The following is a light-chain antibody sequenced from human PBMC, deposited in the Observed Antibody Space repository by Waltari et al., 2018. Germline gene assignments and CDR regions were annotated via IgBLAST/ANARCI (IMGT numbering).Light chain of an antibody. V-gene: IGKV3-11*01. Sequence: EIVLTQSPVTLSLAAGERATLSCRAMESVSNYLAWYQQKPGQSPTLLIYDTSKRATGIPGRFSGSGYGTDFTLTINNLEAEDFALYYCQQGVILPLTFGGGTKLEIK. CDR2: DTS. CDR3: QQGVILPLT. CDR1: ESVSNY. J-gene: IGKJ4*01.